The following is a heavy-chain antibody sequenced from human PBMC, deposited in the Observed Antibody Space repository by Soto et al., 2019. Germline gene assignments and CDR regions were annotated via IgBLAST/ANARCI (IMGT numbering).Heavy chain of an antibody. CDR1: GFTFSRHT. V-gene: IGHV3-30-3*01. CDR2: ISDDGSNT. Sequence: QVQLVESGGGVVQPGRSLRLSCAASGFTFSRHTMHWVRQAPGKGLAWVAAISDDGSNTYYADSVKGRFTLSRDNSKNRLYLLMNGMSSEDTAVHHCAREVYYEFWSVFNTLMYYFDDWGNGPLVTDSS. CDR3: AREVYYEFWSVFNTLMYYFDD. J-gene: IGHJ4*01. D-gene: IGHD3-3*01.